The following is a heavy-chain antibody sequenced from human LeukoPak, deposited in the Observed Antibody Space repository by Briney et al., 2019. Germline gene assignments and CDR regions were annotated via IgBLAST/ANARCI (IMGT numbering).Heavy chain of an antibody. CDR3: ARGRGAARLGRKYYFDY. V-gene: IGHV1-46*01. D-gene: IGHD6-6*01. CDR1: GYTFTGYY. J-gene: IGHJ4*02. Sequence: GASVKVSCKASGYTFTGYYMHWVRQAPGQGLEWMGIINPSGGSTSYAQKFQGRVTMTRDTSTSTVYMELSSLRSEDTAVYYCARGRGAARLGRKYYFDYWGQGTLVTVSS. CDR2: INPSGGST.